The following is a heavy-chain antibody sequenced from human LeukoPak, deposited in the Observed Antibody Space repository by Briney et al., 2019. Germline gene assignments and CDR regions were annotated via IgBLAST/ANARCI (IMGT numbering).Heavy chain of an antibody. CDR3: ARGYDSSGYYPGAPDD. D-gene: IGHD3-22*01. Sequence: PGGSLRLSCAASGVTSSDYSMNWVRQAPGKGLEWVSPINVRGTHIYYADSVKGRFTISRDNTKNSLYLQMHSLRAEDTAVYYRARGYDSSGYYPGAPDDWGQGNVVTVSS. J-gene: IGHJ4*02. CDR2: INVRGTHI. CDR1: GVTSSDYS. V-gene: IGHV3-21*01.